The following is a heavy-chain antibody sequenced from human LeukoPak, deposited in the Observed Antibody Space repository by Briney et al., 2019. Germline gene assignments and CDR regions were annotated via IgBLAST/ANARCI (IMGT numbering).Heavy chain of an antibody. J-gene: IGHJ4*02. CDR2: IWYDGSNK. CDR3: ARDKGRWEQLRTAFDY. D-gene: IGHD1-26*01. CDR1: GFTFSSYA. Sequence: GGSLRLSCAASGFTFSSYAMSWVRQAPGKGLEWVAIIWYDGSNKYCADSVKGRFTISRDDSKNTLYLQMNSLRADDTAVYYCARDKGRWEQLRTAFDYWGQGTLVTVSP. V-gene: IGHV3-33*08.